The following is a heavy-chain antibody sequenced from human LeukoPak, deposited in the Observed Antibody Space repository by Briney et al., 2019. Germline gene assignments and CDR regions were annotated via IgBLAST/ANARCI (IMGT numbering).Heavy chain of an antibody. CDR1: GYSLSSGYY. CDR3: VVQLLPSWFDP. Sequence: SETLSLTCTVSGYSLSSGYYWGWIRQPPGKGLEWIGSIYYSGSTYYNPSLKSRVTISVDTSKNQFSLKLSSVTAADTAVYYCVVQLLPSWFDPWGQGTLVTVSS. D-gene: IGHD2-15*01. CDR2: IYYSGST. J-gene: IGHJ5*02. V-gene: IGHV4-38-2*02.